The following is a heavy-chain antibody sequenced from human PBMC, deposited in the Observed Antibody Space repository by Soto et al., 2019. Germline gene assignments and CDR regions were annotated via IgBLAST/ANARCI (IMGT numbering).Heavy chain of an antibody. D-gene: IGHD5-12*01. CDR2: IYYSGST. Sequence: SETLSLTCTVSGGSIISYYWSWSRQPPGKGLEWIGYIYYSGSTNYNPSLKSRVTISVDTYKNQFSLKVSSVTAADTAVYYCARDGYTFFDYWGQGTLVTVSS. J-gene: IGHJ4*02. V-gene: IGHV4-59*01. CDR3: ARDGYTFFDY. CDR1: GGSIISYY.